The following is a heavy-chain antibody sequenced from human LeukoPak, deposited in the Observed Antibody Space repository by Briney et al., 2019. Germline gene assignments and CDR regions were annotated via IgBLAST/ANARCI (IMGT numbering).Heavy chain of an antibody. CDR2: ISSSSSYI. J-gene: IGHJ3*02. Sequence: GGSLRLSCAASGFTFRSYSMNWVRQAPGRGLEWVSSISSSSSYIYYADSVKGRFTISRDNAKNSLYLQMNSLRAEDTAVYYCAREHCSGGSCYPDAFDIWGQGTMVTVSS. V-gene: IGHV3-21*01. CDR1: GFTFRSYS. D-gene: IGHD2-15*01. CDR3: AREHCSGGSCYPDAFDI.